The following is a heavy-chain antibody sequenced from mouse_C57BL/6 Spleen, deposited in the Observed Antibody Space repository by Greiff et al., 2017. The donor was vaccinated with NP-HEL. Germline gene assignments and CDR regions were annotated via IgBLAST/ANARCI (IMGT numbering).Heavy chain of an antibody. CDR1: GYTFTDYE. V-gene: IGHV1-15*01. J-gene: IGHJ3*01. CDR3: TREGGAY. Sequence: VQLQQSGAELVRPGASVTLSCKASGYTFTDYEMHWVKQTPVHGLEWIGAIDPETGGTAYNQKFKDKAILTADKSSSTAYMELRSLTSEDSAVYYCTREGGAYWGQGTLVTVSA. CDR2: IDPETGGT.